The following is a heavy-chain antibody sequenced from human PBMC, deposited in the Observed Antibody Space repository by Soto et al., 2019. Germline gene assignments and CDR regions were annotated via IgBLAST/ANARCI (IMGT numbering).Heavy chain of an antibody. Sequence: EGQLLQSGGDLVQPGGSLRLSCAGSGLTLSRYAMKWIRQTPEKGLEWVSTISGRSGVPSYADSVNGRFTVSRDNTRKTLYLHLNRLRSNDTGSYYGAKGGHWKRGFDPWGQGTLVTVAS. J-gene: IGHJ5*02. D-gene: IGHD1-1*01. CDR2: ISGRSGVP. CDR3: AKGGHWKRGFDP. CDR1: GLTLSRYA. V-gene: IGHV3-23*01.